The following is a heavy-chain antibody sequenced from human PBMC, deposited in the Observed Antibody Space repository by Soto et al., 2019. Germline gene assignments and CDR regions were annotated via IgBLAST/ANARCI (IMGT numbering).Heavy chain of an antibody. CDR1: GFTFSDFW. J-gene: IGHJ4*02. CDR3: ARWPRLLDS. V-gene: IGHV3-7*01. Sequence: LRLSCAASGFTFSDFWMNWVRQAPGKGLEWVAYISADGRETNHVDSVKGRFTISRDNAKNSVYLQMNSLRAEDTAVYYCARWPRLLDSWGQGTLVTVSS. CDR2: ISADGRET. D-gene: IGHD6-6*01.